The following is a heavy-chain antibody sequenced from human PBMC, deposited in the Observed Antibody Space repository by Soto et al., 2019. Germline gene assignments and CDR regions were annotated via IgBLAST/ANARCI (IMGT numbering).Heavy chain of an antibody. CDR3: APVGIGTTTVDY. CDR2: IYYSGAT. CDR1: GGSISSSPYY. Sequence: QLQLRESGPGLVQPSETLSLTCLVSGGSISSSPYYWGWIRQPPGKGLEWIGSIYYSGATYYNPSLRIRITISMDRSKNHFSLKLTSVTAADTAIYYCAPVGIGTTTVDYWGQGTLVTVSS. V-gene: IGHV4-39*02. D-gene: IGHD5-12*01. J-gene: IGHJ4*02.